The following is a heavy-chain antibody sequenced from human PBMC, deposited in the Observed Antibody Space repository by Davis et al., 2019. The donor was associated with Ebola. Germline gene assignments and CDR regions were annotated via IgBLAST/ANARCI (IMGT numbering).Heavy chain of an antibody. Sequence: ASVKVSCKASGYTFTSYYMHWVRQAPGQGLEWMGIINPSGGSTSYAQKFQGRVTMTRDTSTSTVYMELSSLRSEDTAVYYCARDREVTTVTTGYYYYGMDVWGQGTTVTVSS. CDR2: INPSGGST. J-gene: IGHJ6*02. V-gene: IGHV1-46*03. CDR3: ARDREVTTVTTGYYYYGMDV. D-gene: IGHD4-11*01. CDR1: GYTFTSYY.